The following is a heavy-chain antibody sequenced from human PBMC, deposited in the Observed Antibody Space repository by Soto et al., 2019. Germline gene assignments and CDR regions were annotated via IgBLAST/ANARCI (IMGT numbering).Heavy chain of an antibody. CDR1: GGSFSTYG. CDR2: FIPVFTTA. J-gene: IGHJ3*02. V-gene: IGHV1-69*01. D-gene: IGHD4-17*01. CDR3: ARDGVDVSRTTVRHGALDI. Sequence: QVQLVQSGAEVKKPGSSVKVSCKASGGSFSTYGISWVRQAPGQGLEWMGGFIPVFTTAKYAQKFQGRVSITADESTYTAYMELSSLRSEDTAVYFCARDGVDVSRTTVRHGALDIWGQGTVVNVS.